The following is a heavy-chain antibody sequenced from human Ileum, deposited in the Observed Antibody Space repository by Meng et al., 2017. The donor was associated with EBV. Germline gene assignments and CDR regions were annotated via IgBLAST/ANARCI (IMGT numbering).Heavy chain of an antibody. J-gene: IGHJ4*02. V-gene: IGHV3-74*01. D-gene: IGHD2-21*01. CDR3: AKDCFGDKDS. CDR2: INPDGSVI. CDR1: GFTLSSSW. Sequence: EVQVMESXXGXVRXGGXLRLSCAASGFTLSSSWVTLVREAPRKGLVWVTRINPDGSVINYADSVKGRFTISRDNVQNHVYLQMNNLRADDTAVYYCAKDCFGDKDSWGQGTMVTV.